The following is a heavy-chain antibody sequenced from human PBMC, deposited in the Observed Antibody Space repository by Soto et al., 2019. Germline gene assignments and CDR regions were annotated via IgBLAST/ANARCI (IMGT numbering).Heavy chain of an antibody. CDR2: IKEDGSEK. J-gene: IGHJ6*02. CDR3: TRKRFGMDV. V-gene: IGHV3-7*03. CDR1: GFTFSNSW. Sequence: PGGSLRLSCAASGFTFSNSWMSWVRQAPGKGLEWVANIKEDGSEKDYVEPVKGRFTITRDNAKNSLYLQMNNLRAEDTAVYFCTRKRFGMDVWGQGTTVTVSS.